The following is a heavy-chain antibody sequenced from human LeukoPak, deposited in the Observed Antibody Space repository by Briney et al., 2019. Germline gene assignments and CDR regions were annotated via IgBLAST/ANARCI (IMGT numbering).Heavy chain of an antibody. D-gene: IGHD3-10*01. CDR2: ILGGAGST. J-gene: IGHJ6*03. Sequence: HPGGSLRLSCAASGFTFSSYGMSWVRQAPGKGLEWVSGILGGAGSTYYADSVKGRFTISRDNSKNTLYLQMNSLRAEDTAVYYCAKAGRGGAITLVRGVKGDYYYMDVWGKGTTVTISS. V-gene: IGHV3-23*01. CDR1: GFTFSSYG. CDR3: AKAGRGGAITLVRGVKGDYYYMDV.